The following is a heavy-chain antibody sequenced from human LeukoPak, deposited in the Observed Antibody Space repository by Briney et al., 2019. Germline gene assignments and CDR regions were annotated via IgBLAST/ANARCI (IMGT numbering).Heavy chain of an antibody. V-gene: IGHV1-18*01. CDR3: ARWGGSYYYYYMDV. D-gene: IGHD1-26*01. J-gene: IGHJ6*03. CDR1: GYTFTSYG. Sequence: GASVKVSCKASGYTFTSYGISWVRQAPGQGLEWMGLISAYNGNTNYAQKLQGRVTMTTDTSTSTAYMELRSLRSDDTAVYYCARWGGSYYYYYMDVWGKGTTVTISS. CDR2: ISAYNGNT.